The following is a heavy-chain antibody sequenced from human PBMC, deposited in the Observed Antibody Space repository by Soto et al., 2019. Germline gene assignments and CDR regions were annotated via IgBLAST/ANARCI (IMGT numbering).Heavy chain of an antibody. CDR3: AKDLGRFGELLSEYYFDY. CDR1: GFTFSSYA. Sequence: GGSLRLSCAASGFTFSSYAMSWVRQAPGKGLEWVSAISGSGGSTYYADSVKGRFTISRENSKNTLYLQMNSLRAEDTAVYYCAKDLGRFGELLSEYYFDYWGQGTLVIVSS. CDR2: ISGSGGST. D-gene: IGHD3-10*01. V-gene: IGHV3-23*01. J-gene: IGHJ4*02.